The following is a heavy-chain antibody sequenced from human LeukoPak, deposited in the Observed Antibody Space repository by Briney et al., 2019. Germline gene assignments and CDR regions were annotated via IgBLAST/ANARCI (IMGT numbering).Heavy chain of an antibody. J-gene: IGHJ2*01. Sequence: SETLSLTCTVSGGSISSSSYYWGWIRQPPGKGLEWIGSIYYSGSTYYNPSLKSRVTISVDTSKNQFSLKLSSVTAADTAVYYCARAVVPAAIWYFDLWGRGTLVTVSS. CDR3: ARAVVPAAIWYFDL. CDR1: GGSISSSSYY. V-gene: IGHV4-39*07. CDR2: IYYSGST. D-gene: IGHD2-2*01.